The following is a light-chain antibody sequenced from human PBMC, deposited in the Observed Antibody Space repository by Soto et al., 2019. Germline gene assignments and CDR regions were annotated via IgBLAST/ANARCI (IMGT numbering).Light chain of an antibody. V-gene: IGLV2-8*01. CDR2: EVS. CDR3: RSYAGSSSVV. CDR1: SSDVGGYNY. Sequence: QSVLTQPPSASGSPGQSVTISCTGMSSDVGGYNYVTWYQQHPGKAPKLMIYEVSKRPSGVPDRFSGSKSGNTASLTVSGLQAEAEADYYCRSYAGSSSVVFGGGTQLTVL. J-gene: IGLJ2*01.